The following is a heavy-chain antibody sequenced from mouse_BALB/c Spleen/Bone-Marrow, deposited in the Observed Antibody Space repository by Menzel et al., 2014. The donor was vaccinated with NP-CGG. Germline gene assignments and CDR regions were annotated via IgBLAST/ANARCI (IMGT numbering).Heavy chain of an antibody. CDR3: ASLTGTFDY. D-gene: IGHD4-1*01. J-gene: IGHJ2*01. Sequence: VQLKESGAELVKPGASVKLSCTASGFNIKDTYIHWVKQRPEQGLEWIGRIDPANEHTKYDPNFQGKATITADTSSNTAYLQLSSQTSEDTAVYYCASLTGTFDYWGQGSTLTVSS. V-gene: IGHV14-3*02. CDR2: IDPANEHT. CDR1: GFNIKDTY.